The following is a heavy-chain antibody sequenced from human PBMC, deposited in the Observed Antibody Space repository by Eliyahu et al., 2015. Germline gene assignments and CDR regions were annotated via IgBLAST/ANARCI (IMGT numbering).Heavy chain of an antibody. V-gene: IGHV3-9*01. CDR1: GFXFXXYA. D-gene: IGHD6-19*01. CDR2: ISWNSGSI. J-gene: IGHJ4*02. Sequence: EVQLVESGGGLVQPGRSLRLSCAASGFXFXXYAMXWVRQXPGKGLEWVSGISWNSGSIGYADSVKGRFTISRDNAKNSLYLQMNSLRAEDTALYYCAKDPGGAVAEGYFDYWGQGTLVTVSS. CDR3: AKDPGGAVAEGYFDY.